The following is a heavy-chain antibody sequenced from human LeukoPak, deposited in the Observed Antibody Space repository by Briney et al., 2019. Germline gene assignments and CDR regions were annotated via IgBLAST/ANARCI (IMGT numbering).Heavy chain of an antibody. CDR3: VKPAAGRYDY. J-gene: IGHJ4*02. D-gene: IGHD6-13*01. V-gene: IGHV1-46*01. Sequence: ASVKVSCKASGYTFTGYYLHWVRQAPGQGLEWMGIINPSGGSTSYAQKFQGRVTMTRDTSTSTVYMELSSLRAEDTAVYYCVKPAAGRYDYWGQGTLVTVSS. CDR2: INPSGGST. CDR1: GYTFTGYY.